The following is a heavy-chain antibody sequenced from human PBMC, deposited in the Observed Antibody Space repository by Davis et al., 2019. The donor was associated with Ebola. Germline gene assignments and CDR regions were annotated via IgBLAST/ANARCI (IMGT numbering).Heavy chain of an antibody. CDR2: IWYDGSNK. CDR3: AKAPLSTGRVFFDY. V-gene: IGHV3-33*06. CDR1: GFTFSSYG. D-gene: IGHD1-14*01. J-gene: IGHJ4*02. Sequence: GGSLRLSCAASGFTFSSYGMHWVRQAPGKGLEWVAVIWYDGSNKYYADSVKGRFTISRDNSKNTLYLQMNSLRAEDTAVYYCAKAPLSTGRVFFDYWGQGTLVTVSS.